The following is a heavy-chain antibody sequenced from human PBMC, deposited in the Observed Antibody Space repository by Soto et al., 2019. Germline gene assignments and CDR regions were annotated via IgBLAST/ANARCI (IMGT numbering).Heavy chain of an antibody. CDR3: ARDKGATAHYYCCYGMDV. CDR1: GYTFTSYG. Sequence: ASVKVSCKASGYTFTSYGISWVRQAPGQGLEWMGWISAYNGNTNYAQKLQGRVTMTTDTSTSTAYMELRSLRSDDTAVYYCARDKGATAHYYCCYGMDVWGHGTTVTISS. J-gene: IGHJ6*02. D-gene: IGHD5-12*01. CDR2: ISAYNGNT. V-gene: IGHV1-18*04.